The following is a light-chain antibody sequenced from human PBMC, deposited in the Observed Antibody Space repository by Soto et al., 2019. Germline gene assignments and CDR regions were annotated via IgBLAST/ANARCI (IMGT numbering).Light chain of an antibody. Sequence: DIQMTQSPSSLSASVGDRVTITCRASQTISTYLNWYQQNPGKAPKLLIYAASSLQNGVPSRFSGSGSGTEFTLTISSLQSEDFAVYYCQQYNNWPPWTFGQGTKVEIK. CDR3: QQYNNWPPWT. CDR1: QTISTY. CDR2: AAS. J-gene: IGKJ1*01. V-gene: IGKV1-39*01.